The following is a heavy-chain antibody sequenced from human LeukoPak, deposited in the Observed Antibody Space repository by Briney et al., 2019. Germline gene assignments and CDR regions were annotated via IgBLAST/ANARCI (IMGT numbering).Heavy chain of an antibody. CDR3: ARQYYTNYGAFYYYYMDV. J-gene: IGHJ6*03. V-gene: IGHV4-4*09. CDR2: IYTSGSI. Sequence: SETLSLTCTVSGGSVTRYYWSWIRQPPGKGLEWIGHIYTSGSISYNPSLKSRVTISLDTSKNEFSLNLSSVTAADTALYFCARQYYTNYGAFYYYYMDVWGKGTTVTVSS. CDR1: GGSVTRYY. D-gene: IGHD4-11*01.